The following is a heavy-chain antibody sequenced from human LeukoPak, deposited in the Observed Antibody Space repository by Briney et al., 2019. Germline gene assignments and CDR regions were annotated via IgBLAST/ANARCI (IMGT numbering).Heavy chain of an antibody. CDR3: AKVSTPFGGVLERALDY. V-gene: IGHV3-9*01. CDR2: ISWNSGSI. D-gene: IGHD3-16*01. Sequence: GGSLRLSCAASGFTFDDYAMHWVRQAPGKGLEWVSGISWNSGSIGYADSVKGRFTISRDNAKNSLYLQMNSLRAEDTALYYCAKVSTPFGGVLERALDYWGQGTLVTVSS. J-gene: IGHJ4*02. CDR1: GFTFDDYA.